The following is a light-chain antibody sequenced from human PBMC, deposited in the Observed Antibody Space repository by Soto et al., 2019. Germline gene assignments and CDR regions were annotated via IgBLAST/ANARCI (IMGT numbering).Light chain of an antibody. J-gene: IGLJ2*01. CDR3: SSYEGSKNFIL. V-gene: IGLV2-8*01. CDR1: TSDVGGYNY. CDR2: EVN. Sequence: QSVLTQPPSASGSPGQSVTISCTGTTSDVGGYNYVSWYQLHPGKVPKLIISEVNKRPSGVPDRFSGSKSGSTASLTVSGRQAEDEADYFCSSYEGSKNFILFGGGTKLTVL.